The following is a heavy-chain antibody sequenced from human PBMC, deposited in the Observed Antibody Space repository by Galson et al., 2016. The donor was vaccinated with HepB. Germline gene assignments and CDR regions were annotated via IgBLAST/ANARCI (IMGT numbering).Heavy chain of an antibody. CDR1: GFIFTNYA. CDR2: ISTGGGGT. Sequence: SLRLSCAASGFIFTNYAMSWVRQAPGKGLEWVSAISTGGGGTYYADSVKGRFTISSDNSKNTLYPQMNSLRAEDTAVYYCARRYGDYSYGWGQGTLVTVSS. J-gene: IGHJ1*01. CDR3: ARRYGDYSYG. V-gene: IGHV3-23*01. D-gene: IGHD4-17*01.